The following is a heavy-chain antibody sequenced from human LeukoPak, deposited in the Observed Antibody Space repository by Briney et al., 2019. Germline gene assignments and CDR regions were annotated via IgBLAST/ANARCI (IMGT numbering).Heavy chain of an antibody. CDR3: ARDVYCSSTSCYDLDY. CDR2: INPHSGGT. Sequence: ASVKVSCKASGYTFTGYYMHWVRQAPGQGLEWMGWINPHSGGTNYAQKFQGRVTMTRDTSISTAYMELSRLRSDDTAVYYCARDVYCSSTSCYDLDYWGQGTLVTVSS. V-gene: IGHV1-2*02. J-gene: IGHJ4*02. D-gene: IGHD2-2*01. CDR1: GYTFTGYY.